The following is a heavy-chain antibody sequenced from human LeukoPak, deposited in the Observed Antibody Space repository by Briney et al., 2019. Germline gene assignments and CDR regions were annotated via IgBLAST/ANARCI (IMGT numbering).Heavy chain of an antibody. D-gene: IGHD2-2*01. CDR3: AGSPFLVVPAAISNWFDP. CDR1: GGSFSGYY. V-gene: IGHV4-34*01. CDR2: INHSGST. Sequence: SETLSLTCAVYGGSFSGYYWSWIRQPPGKGLEWIGEINHSGSTNYNPSLKSRVTISVDTSKNQFSLKLSSVTAADTAVYYCAGSPFLVVPAAISNWFDPWGQGTLVTVSS. J-gene: IGHJ5*02.